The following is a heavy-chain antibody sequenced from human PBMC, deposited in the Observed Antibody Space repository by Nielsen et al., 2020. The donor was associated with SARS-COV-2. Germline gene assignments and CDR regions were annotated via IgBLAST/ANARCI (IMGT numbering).Heavy chain of an antibody. D-gene: IGHD3-3*01. CDR3: AKGFFGVVSPYYFDY. Sequence: GESLKISCAASGFTFSGYWMHWVRQPPGKGLVWVSRINSDGSSTAYADSVKGRVTISRDNAKNSLYLQMNSLRAEDTAFYYCAKGFFGVVSPYYFDYWGQGTLLTVSS. V-gene: IGHV3-74*01. CDR1: GFTFSGYW. J-gene: IGHJ4*02. CDR2: INSDGSST.